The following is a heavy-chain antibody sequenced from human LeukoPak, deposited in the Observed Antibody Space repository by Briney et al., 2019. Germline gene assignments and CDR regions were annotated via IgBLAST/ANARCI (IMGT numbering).Heavy chain of an antibody. CDR3: TVRSSI. D-gene: IGHD6-13*01. CDR2: IHTNIDGGII. J-gene: IGHJ4*02. Sequence: GGSLRLSCVASGLTFSNVWMSWLRQAPGKGLEWVGRIHTNIDGGIIDYAAPVRGRFTISRDDSKITLYLQMNSLKTEDTAMYYCTVRSSIWGQGTLVTVSS. CDR1: GLTFSNVW. V-gene: IGHV3-15*01.